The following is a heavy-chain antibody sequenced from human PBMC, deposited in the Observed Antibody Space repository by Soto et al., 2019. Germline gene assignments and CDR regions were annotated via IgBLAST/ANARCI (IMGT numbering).Heavy chain of an antibody. J-gene: IGHJ4*02. V-gene: IGHV3-23*01. CDR1: GVTCSSYS. Sequence: WGSLRLACAASGVTCSSYSMSWVRQAPGKGLEWVSAISGSGGSTYYADSVKGRFTISRDNSKNTLYLQMNSLRAEDTAVYYCAKELNPFNGDSSGYRPPHYFAYWGQGTLVTVSS. CDR2: ISGSGGST. CDR3: AKELNPFNGDSSGYRPPHYFAY. D-gene: IGHD3-22*01.